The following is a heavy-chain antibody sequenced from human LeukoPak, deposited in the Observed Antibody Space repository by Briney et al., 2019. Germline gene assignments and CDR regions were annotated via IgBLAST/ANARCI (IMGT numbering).Heavy chain of an antibody. CDR2: IYHSGST. CDR1: GGSISSGGYS. J-gene: IGHJ4*02. CDR3: ARGGGCSYGPAIKFDY. D-gene: IGHD5-18*01. V-gene: IGHV4-30-2*01. Sequence: SQTLSLTCAVSGGSISSGGYSWSRIRQPPGKGLEWIGYIYHSGSTYYNPSLKSRVTISVDRSKNQFSLKLSSVTAADTAVYYCARGGGCSYGPAIKFDYWGQGTLVTVSS.